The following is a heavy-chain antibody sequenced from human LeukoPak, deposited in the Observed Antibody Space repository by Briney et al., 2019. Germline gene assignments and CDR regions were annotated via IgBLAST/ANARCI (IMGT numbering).Heavy chain of an antibody. CDR2: IIPIFGTA. J-gene: IGHJ3*02. CDR3: ARTYCSSTSCYRGAFDI. CDR1: GGTFSTYT. V-gene: IGHV1-69*05. D-gene: IGHD2-2*01. Sequence: SVKVSCKASGGTFSTYTISWVRQAPGQGLEWMGGIIPIFGTANSAQKFQGRVTITTDESTSTAYMELSSLRSEDTAVYYCARTYCSSTSCYRGAFDIWGQGTMVTVSS.